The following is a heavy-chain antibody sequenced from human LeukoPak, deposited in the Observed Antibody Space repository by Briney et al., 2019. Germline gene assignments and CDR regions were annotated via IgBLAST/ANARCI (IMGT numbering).Heavy chain of an antibody. Sequence: SETLSLTCTVSGGSISSSSYYWGWIRQPPGKGLEWIGSIYYSGSTYYNPSLKSRVTISVDTSKNQFSLKLSSVTAADTAVYYCARVRTQYSGGWDEVNNWFDPWGQGTLVTVSS. CDR1: GGSISSSSYY. CDR3: ARVRTQYSGGWDEVNNWFDP. V-gene: IGHV4-39*07. D-gene: IGHD6-19*01. CDR2: IYYSGST. J-gene: IGHJ5*02.